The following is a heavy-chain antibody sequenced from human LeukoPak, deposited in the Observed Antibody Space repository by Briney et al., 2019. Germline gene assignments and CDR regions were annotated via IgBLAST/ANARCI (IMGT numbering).Heavy chain of an antibody. J-gene: IGHJ4*02. CDR2: IYPGDSHT. D-gene: IGHD1-26*01. CDR1: GYSFTSYW. CDR3: ARHLSGSYSGYYFDY. V-gene: IGHV5-51*01. Sequence: GESLKISCKGSGYSFTSYWIGWVRQMPGKGLEWMGVIYPGDSHTRYSPSFHGQVTISADTSISTAFLQWSSLKASDTAMYYCARHLSGSYSGYYFDYWGQGTLVTVSS.